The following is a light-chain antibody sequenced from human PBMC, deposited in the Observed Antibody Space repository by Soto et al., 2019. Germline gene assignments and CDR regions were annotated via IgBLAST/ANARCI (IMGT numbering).Light chain of an antibody. CDR1: QSVSTN. CDR3: QQDHSFPLT. J-gene: IGKJ5*01. V-gene: IGKV3D-15*01. Sequence: EIVLTQSPGTLSLSPGERATLSCRASQSVSTNLAWYQQKPGQAPRLLMYDASKRATGIPARFSGSGSGTDFTLTISSLQLEDFATSYCQQDHSFPLTLGQWTRMAI. CDR2: DAS.